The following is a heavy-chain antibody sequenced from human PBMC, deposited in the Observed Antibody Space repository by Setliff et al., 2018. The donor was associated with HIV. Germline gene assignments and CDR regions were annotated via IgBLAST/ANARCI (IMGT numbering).Heavy chain of an antibody. D-gene: IGHD7-27*01. CDR3: ARGADYLGIPSYYYYYMDV. Sequence: ASVKVSCKASGYTFSNYDIYWVRQATGQGLEWMGWVNPNSGNTGYAQKFQGRVTMTRDPSISTAYMELSRLRSEDTAVYYCARGADYLGIPSYYYYYMDVWGKGTTVTVSS. CDR2: VNPNSGNT. CDR1: GYTFSNYD. V-gene: IGHV1-8*02. J-gene: IGHJ6*03.